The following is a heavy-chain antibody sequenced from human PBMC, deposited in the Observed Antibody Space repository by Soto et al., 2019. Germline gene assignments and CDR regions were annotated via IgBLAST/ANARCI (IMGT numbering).Heavy chain of an antibody. CDR1: GFTFSSYS. CDR2: ISSSSSTI. CDR3: ASGESDCTNGVCYTVWFDP. V-gene: IGHV3-48*01. D-gene: IGHD2-8*01. J-gene: IGHJ5*02. Sequence: GGSLRLSCAASGFTFSSYSMNWVRQAPGKGLEWVSYISSSSSTIYYADSVKGRFTISRDNAKNSLYLQMNGLRAEDTAVYYCASGESDCTNGVCYTVWFDPWGQGTLVTVSS.